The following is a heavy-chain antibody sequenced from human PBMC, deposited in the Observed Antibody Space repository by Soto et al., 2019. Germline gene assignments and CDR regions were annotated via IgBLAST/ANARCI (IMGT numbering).Heavy chain of an antibody. Sequence: QVQLVESGGRVVQPGGSLRLSCAASGFMFSRYAIHWVRQAPGKGLEWVAVISKDGSVKYYADSERGRFSISRDKSKNTVYLEMNGMRDDDTAVFYCARSRSGAVPDSFGYWGQGTLVTVSS. CDR3: ARSRSGAVPDSFGY. J-gene: IGHJ1*01. CDR2: ISKDGSVK. CDR1: GFMFSRYA. D-gene: IGHD3-3*01. V-gene: IGHV3-30-3*01.